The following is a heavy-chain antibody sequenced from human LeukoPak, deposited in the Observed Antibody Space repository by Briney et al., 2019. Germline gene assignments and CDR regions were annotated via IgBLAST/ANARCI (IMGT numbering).Heavy chain of an antibody. CDR3: AREHYDYVWGTLDYAFDI. V-gene: IGHV4-31*03. CDR2: IYYSGGT. D-gene: IGHD3-16*01. Sequence: SQTLSLTCTVSGGSISSGGYYWSWIRQHPGKGLEWIGYIYYSGGTYSNPSLKSRVIISVDTSKNQFSLKLSSVTAADTAVYYCAREHYDYVWGTLDYAFDIWGQGTMVTVSS. J-gene: IGHJ3*02. CDR1: GGSISSGGYY.